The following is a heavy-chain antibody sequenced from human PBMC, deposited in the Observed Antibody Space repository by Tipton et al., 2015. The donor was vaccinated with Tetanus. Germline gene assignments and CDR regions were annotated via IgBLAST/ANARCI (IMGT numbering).Heavy chain of an antibody. Sequence: SLRLSCSASGFKFEGFAMFWVRQAPGKGLEWVSRINWNGLNMAYGDSVRGRFTISRDNAKNSLYLQMNSLRSEDTGIYYCARLVSNAFDVWGQGTVVSVSS. CDR3: ARLVSNAFDV. V-gene: IGHV3-9*01. J-gene: IGHJ3*01. D-gene: IGHD3-9*01. CDR1: GFKFEGFA. CDR2: INWNGLNM.